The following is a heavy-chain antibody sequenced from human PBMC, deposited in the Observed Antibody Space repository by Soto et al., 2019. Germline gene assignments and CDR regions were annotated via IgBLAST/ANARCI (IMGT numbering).Heavy chain of an antibody. CDR2: IIPIFSTT. D-gene: IGHD6-13*01. Sequence: SVKVSCKASGGTFSNHAINWVRQAPGQGLERMGRIIPIFSTTNYAQKFQGRVTFTADESTITAYMEVSSLKHDDTAANYCAVEVLADGTYREDVFDIWGQGTLVTVSS. V-gene: IGHV1-69*13. CDR1: GGTFSNHA. J-gene: IGHJ3*02. CDR3: AVEVLADGTYREDVFDI.